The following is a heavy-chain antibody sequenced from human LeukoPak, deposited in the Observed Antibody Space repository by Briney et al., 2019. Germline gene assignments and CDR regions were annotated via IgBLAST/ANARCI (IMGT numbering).Heavy chain of an antibody. J-gene: IGHJ4*02. Sequence: GGSLRLSCAASGFTFSSYAMTWVRQAPGKGLEWVSVISGSGGNTYYADSVKGRFTISRDNSKNTPYLQMNSLRAEDTAVYYCAKEPRYCSGGSCPYFAYWGQGTLVTVSS. D-gene: IGHD2-15*01. CDR1: GFTFSSYA. CDR2: ISGSGGNT. V-gene: IGHV3-23*01. CDR3: AKEPRYCSGGSCPYFAY.